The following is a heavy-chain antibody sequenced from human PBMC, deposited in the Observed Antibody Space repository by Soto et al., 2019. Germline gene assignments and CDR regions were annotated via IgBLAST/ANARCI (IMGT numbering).Heavy chain of an antibody. J-gene: IGHJ4*02. CDR1: GHSISSGFYY. CDR2: IYHSGST. Sequence: SETLSLTCIVSGHSISSGFYYWGWIRQPPGKGLEWIGSIYHSGSTYYNPSLKSRVTLSVDTSKNHLSRKLSSVTAEDTAVYYCAREVLSYSARFFDDWGEAIRDTVTS. V-gene: IGHV4-38-2*02. D-gene: IGHD2-15*01. CDR3: AREVLSYSARFFDD.